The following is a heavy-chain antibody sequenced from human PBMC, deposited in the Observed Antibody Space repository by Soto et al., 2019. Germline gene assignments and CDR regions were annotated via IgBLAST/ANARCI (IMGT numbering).Heavy chain of an antibody. J-gene: IGHJ6*03. CDR2: IYYSGST. D-gene: IGHD3-3*01. V-gene: IGHV4-59*08. CDR1: GGSISSYY. CDR3: ARTPSYYDFYGPDYYYYMDV. Sequence: TLSLTCTVSGGSISSYYWSWNRQPPGKGLEWIGYIYYSGSTNYNPSLKSRVTISVDTSKNQFSLKLSSVTAADTAVYYCARTPSYYDFYGPDYYYYMDVWGKGTTVTVSS.